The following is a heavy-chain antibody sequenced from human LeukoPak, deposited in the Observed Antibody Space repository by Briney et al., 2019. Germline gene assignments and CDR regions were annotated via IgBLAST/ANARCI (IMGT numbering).Heavy chain of an antibody. V-gene: IGHV4-39*01. J-gene: IGHJ4*02. CDR1: GGSISIISSSTYY. CDR3: ARQLPTAAADTRGYYDY. Sequence: SETLFLTCTVSGGSISIISSSTYYWGWIRQAPGKGLEWIGSLYYGENSHYNPSLKSRATLSVDTSNNQFSLKLTSVTAADAAVYFCARQLPTAAADTRGYYDYCGQGTVVTVSS. CDR2: LYYGENS. D-gene: IGHD6-25*01.